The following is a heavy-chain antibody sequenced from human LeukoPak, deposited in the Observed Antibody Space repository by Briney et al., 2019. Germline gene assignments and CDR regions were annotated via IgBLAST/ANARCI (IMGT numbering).Heavy chain of an antibody. CDR2: IWYDGSNK. Sequence: GRSLRLSCAASGFTFSSYGMHWVRQAPGKGLEWVAVIWYDGSNKYYADSMKGRFTISRDNSKNTLYLQMNSLRAEDTAVYYCARDKDFGFDYWGQGTLVTVSS. D-gene: IGHD3-10*01. J-gene: IGHJ4*02. V-gene: IGHV3-33*01. CDR1: GFTFSSYG. CDR3: ARDKDFGFDY.